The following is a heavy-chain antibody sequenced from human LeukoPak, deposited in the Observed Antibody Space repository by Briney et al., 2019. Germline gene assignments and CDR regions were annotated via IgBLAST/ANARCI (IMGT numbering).Heavy chain of an antibody. CDR2: IIPIFGTA. V-gene: IGHV1-69*13. Sequence: SVKVSCKASGGTFSSYAISWVRQAPGQGLEWMGGIIPIFGTANYAQKFQGTVTITADESTSTAYMELSSLRSEDTAVYYCARVVPFPGIAAAGTFDPWGQGTLVTVSS. D-gene: IGHD6-13*01. J-gene: IGHJ5*02. CDR3: ARVVPFPGIAAAGTFDP. CDR1: GGTFSSYA.